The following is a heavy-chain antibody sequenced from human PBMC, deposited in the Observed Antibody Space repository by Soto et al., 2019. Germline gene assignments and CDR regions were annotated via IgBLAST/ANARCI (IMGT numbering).Heavy chain of an antibody. CDR2: ISAYNGNT. CDR1: GYTFTSYG. Sequence: ASVKVSCKASGYTFTSYGISWVRQAPGQGLEWMGWISAYNGNTNYAQKLQGRVTMTTDTSTSTAYMELRSLRSDDTAVYYCARVVAYYCSGGSCYSRWFDPWGPGTLVTVSS. V-gene: IGHV1-18*01. CDR3: ARVVAYYCSGGSCYSRWFDP. D-gene: IGHD2-15*01. J-gene: IGHJ5*02.